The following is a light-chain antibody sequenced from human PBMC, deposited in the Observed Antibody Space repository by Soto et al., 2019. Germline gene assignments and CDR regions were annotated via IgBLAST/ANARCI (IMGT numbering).Light chain of an antibody. Sequence: QSVLTQPPSASGTPGQRVTISCSGSSSNIGSNTVNWYQQLPGTAPKLLIYSNNQRPSGVPDRFSASKSGTSASLAISGLQSEDEDDYYCAAWDDSLNGWVFGGGTKLTVL. V-gene: IGLV1-44*01. CDR1: SSNIGSNT. CDR2: SNN. CDR3: AAWDDSLNGWV. J-gene: IGLJ3*02.